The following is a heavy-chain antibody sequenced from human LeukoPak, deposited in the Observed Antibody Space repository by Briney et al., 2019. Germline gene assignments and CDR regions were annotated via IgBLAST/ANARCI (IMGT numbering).Heavy chain of an antibody. CDR1: GFTFSTYW. V-gene: IGHV3-7*01. CDR2: INQDGSQK. Sequence: GGSLRLSCAASGFTFSTYWMSWVRQAPGKGLEWVASINQDGSQKRYVDSVQGRFTISRDNTKNSLFLQMNSLRAEDTAVYYCARLKDDVTKLDYWGQGTLVTVSS. D-gene: IGHD2-8*01. J-gene: IGHJ4*02. CDR3: ARLKDDVTKLDY.